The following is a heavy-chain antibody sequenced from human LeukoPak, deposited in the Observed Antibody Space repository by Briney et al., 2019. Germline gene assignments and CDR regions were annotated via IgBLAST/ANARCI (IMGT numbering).Heavy chain of an antibody. V-gene: IGHV3-23*01. J-gene: IGHJ4*02. CDR2: ISGSGSGT. D-gene: IGHD5-18*01. CDR1: KFTFSNYA. Sequence: PGGSLRLSCAASKFTFSNYAMSWVRQAPGKGLQWVSTISGSGSGTYYAGSVKGRFTISRDNSRNTLSLQMSFLRAEDTAVYYCARGPGYTSALHAGAFDFWGRGTLVTVSS. CDR3: ARGPGYTSALHAGAFDF.